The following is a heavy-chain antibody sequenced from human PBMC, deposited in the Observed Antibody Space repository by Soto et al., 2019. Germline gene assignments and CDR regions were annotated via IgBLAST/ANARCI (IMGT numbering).Heavy chain of an antibody. V-gene: IGHV4-38-2*01. D-gene: IGHD3-10*01. J-gene: IGHJ5*02. CDR3: ARVRTVGISGSRGDA. CDR2: IYHTGTT. Sequence: SETLSLTSDVSGYAISSGFYWAWIRQPPGKRLEWIGNIYHTGTTYYNPSLKSRVTMSVDTSKNQFSLRLSSVTAADTAVFYCARVRTVGISGSRGDAWGEGTL. CDR1: GYAISSGFY.